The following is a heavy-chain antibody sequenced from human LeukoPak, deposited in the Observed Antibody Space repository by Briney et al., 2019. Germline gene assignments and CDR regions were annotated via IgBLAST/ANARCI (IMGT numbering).Heavy chain of an antibody. CDR1: GGTLSSYA. CDR2: IIPIFGTA. V-gene: IGHV1-69*13. D-gene: IGHD6-6*01. Sequence: SVKVSYKASGGTLSSYAISWVRQAPGQGLEWMGGIIPIFGTANYAQKFQGRVTITADESTSTAYMELSSLGSEDTAVYYCARDEGGLVDYWGQGTLVTVSS. CDR3: ARDEGGLVDY. J-gene: IGHJ4*02.